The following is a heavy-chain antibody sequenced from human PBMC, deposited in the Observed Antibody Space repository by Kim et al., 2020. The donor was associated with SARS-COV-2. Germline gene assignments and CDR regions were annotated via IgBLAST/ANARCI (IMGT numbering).Heavy chain of an antibody. V-gene: IGHV1-69*13. D-gene: IGHD3-22*01. CDR3: ATLAQYYYDSSGYSTPFGDY. Sequence: SVKVSCKASGGTFSSYAISWVRQAPGQGLEWMGGIIPIFGTANYAQKFQGRVTITADESTSTAYMELSSLRSEDTAVYYCATLAQYYYDSSGYSTPFGDYWGQGTLVTVSS. J-gene: IGHJ4*02. CDR2: IIPIFGTA. CDR1: GGTFSSYA.